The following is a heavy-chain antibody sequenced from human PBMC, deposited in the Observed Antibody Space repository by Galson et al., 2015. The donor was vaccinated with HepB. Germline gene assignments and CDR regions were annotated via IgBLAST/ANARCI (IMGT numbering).Heavy chain of an antibody. V-gene: IGHV3-11*01. D-gene: IGHD2-15*01. Sequence: SLRLSCAASGFTFSDYHMSWIRQAPGKGLEWVSYISSSGSTIYYADSVKGRFTISRDNAKNSLYLRMNSLRAEDTAVYYCARAVVSQGRAFDIWGQGTMVTVSS. CDR1: GFTFSDYH. CDR2: ISSSGSTI. CDR3: ARAVVSQGRAFDI. J-gene: IGHJ3*02.